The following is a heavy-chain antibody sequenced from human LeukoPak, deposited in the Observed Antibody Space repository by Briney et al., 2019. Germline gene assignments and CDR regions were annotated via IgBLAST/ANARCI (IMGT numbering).Heavy chain of an antibody. D-gene: IGHD2-15*01. V-gene: IGHV3-7*01. J-gene: IGHJ4*02. CDR3: ARSGGWAGDKDY. Sequence: PGGSLRLSCAASGFTFSSYWMSWVRQAPGRGLGWVANIKQDGSEKYYVASVKGRFTVSRDNAKNSLYLQMNSLRAEDTAVYYSARSGGWAGDKDYSGQGTLVTVSS. CDR1: GFTFSSYW. CDR2: IKQDGSEK.